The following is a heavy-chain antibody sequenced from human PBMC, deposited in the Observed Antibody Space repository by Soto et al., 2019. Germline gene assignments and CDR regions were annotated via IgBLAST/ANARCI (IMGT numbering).Heavy chain of an antibody. D-gene: IGHD3-16*02. CDR3: ARGGYDYVWGSYRPYYFDY. Sequence: SLTCTVSGGSISSYYWSLIRQPPGKGLEWIGYIYYSGSTNYNPSLKSRVTISVDTSKNQFSLKLSSVTAADTAVYYCARGGYDYVWGSYRPYYFDYWGQGTLVTVSS. V-gene: IGHV4-59*01. CDR1: GGSISSYY. J-gene: IGHJ4*02. CDR2: IYYSGST.